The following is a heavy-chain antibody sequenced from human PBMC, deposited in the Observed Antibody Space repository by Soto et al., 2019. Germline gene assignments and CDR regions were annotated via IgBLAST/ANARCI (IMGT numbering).Heavy chain of an antibody. Sequence: QVQLVESGGGVVQPGTSLRLSCAASRLTFSIYDMHWVRQAPGKGLEWVALIWSDGSRGFYADSVKGRFTISRDNSKRTLFLQMNGLRAEDTAVYYCAGEPKGGSYDMDVWGQGTTVTVSS. J-gene: IGHJ6*02. CDR2: IWSDGSRG. V-gene: IGHV3-33*01. CDR3: AGEPKGGSYDMDV. CDR1: RLTFSIYD. D-gene: IGHD3-16*01.